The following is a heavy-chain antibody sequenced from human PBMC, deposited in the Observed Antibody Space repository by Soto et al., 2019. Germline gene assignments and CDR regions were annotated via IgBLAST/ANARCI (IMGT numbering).Heavy chain of an antibody. CDR2: IFYSGST. CDR3: ARQPTTGDTDLWFDP. CDR1: GGSISTSRSH. V-gene: IGHV4-39*01. D-gene: IGHD2-21*01. Sequence: SSETLSLTCNVSGGSISTSRSHWAWIRPPPGKGLDWLANIFYSGSTYYNPSLASRVTVSVDTSKNEFSLKLRSVTAADTAVYYCARQPTTGDTDLWFDPWGQGTLVTVSS. J-gene: IGHJ5*02.